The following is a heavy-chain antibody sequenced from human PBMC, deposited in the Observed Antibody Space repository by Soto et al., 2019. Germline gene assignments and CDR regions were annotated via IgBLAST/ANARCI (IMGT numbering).Heavy chain of an antibody. CDR3: AKVGYYYDTSGFYPPAYFQH. Sequence: PGGSLRLSCAASGFTFSSYWMHWVRQAPGKGLVWVSRINSDGSSTSYADSVKGRFTISRDNAKNTLYLQMNSLRAEDTAVYYCAKVGYYYDTSGFYPPAYFQHWGQGTLVTVSS. CDR2: INSDGSST. CDR1: GFTFSSYW. D-gene: IGHD3-22*01. V-gene: IGHV3-74*01. J-gene: IGHJ1*01.